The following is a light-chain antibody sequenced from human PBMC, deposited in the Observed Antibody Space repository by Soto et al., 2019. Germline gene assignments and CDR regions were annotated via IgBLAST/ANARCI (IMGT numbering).Light chain of an antibody. Sequence: IVLTQSPATLSLSPGERATLSCMPSQSVSSYLAWYQQKPGQAPRLLIYGASNRATGIPARFSGSGSGTDFTLTISSLEPEDFAVYYCQQRSNWPRLTFGGGTKVDIK. V-gene: IGKV3-11*01. CDR2: GAS. J-gene: IGKJ4*01. CDR3: QQRSNWPRLT. CDR1: QSVSSY.